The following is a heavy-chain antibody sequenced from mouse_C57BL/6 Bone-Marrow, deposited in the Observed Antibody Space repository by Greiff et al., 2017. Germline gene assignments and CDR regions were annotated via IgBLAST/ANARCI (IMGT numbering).Heavy chain of an antibody. V-gene: IGHV1-19*01. CDR3: ARDDPFAY. Sequence: EVQRVESGPVLVKPGASVKMSCKASGYTLTDYYMNWVKQSHGKSLEWIGVINPYNGGTSYNQKFKGKATLTVDKSSSTAYMELNSLTSEDSAVYYCARDDPFAYWGQGTLVTVSA. J-gene: IGHJ3*01. CDR1: GYTLTDYY. CDR2: INPYNGGT.